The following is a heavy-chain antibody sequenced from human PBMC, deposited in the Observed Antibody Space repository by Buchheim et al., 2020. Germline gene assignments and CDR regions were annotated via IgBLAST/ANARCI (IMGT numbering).Heavy chain of an antibody. CDR3: ARAYYYDSSGYYYESYYYGMDV. V-gene: IGHV1-69*06. J-gene: IGHJ6*02. D-gene: IGHD3-22*01. CDR1: GGTFSTYV. Sequence: QVQLVQSGTEVKKPGSSVKVSCKASGGTFSTYVISWVRQAPGQGLEWMGGIIPIFDTTNYAQKFKGRVTITADRSTSTAYMELSSLRSEDTAVYYCARAYYYDSSGYYYESYYYGMDVWGQGTT. CDR2: IIPIFDTT.